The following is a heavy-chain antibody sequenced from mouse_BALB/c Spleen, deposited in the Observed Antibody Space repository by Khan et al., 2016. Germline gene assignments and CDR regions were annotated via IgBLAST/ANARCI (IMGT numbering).Heavy chain of an antibody. CDR1: WFTFTDYY. CDR2: IRNKANGYTT. J-gene: IGHJ4*01. CDR3: ARDRGRLRGAMDY. V-gene: IGHV7-3*02. Sequence: EVALVESGGGLVQPGGSLRLSCATSWFTFTDYYMSWVRQPPGKALEWLGFIRNKANGYTTEYSASVKGRFTISRDNSQSILYLQMNTLRAEDSATYYCARDRGRLRGAMDYWGQGTSVTVSS. D-gene: IGHD2-4*01.